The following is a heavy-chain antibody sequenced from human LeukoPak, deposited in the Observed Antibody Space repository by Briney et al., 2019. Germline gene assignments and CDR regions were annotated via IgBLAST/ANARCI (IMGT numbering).Heavy chain of an antibody. D-gene: IGHD6-13*01. V-gene: IGHV1-69*05. CDR1: GGTFSSYA. J-gene: IGHJ4*02. Sequence: ASVKVSCKASGGTFSSYAISWVRQAPGQGLEWMGRIIPIFGTANYAQKFQGRVTITTDESTSTAYMELSSLRSEDTAVYYCARSGGSHHKIYSSSWLIDYWGQGTLVTVSS. CDR3: ARSGGSHHKIYSSSWLIDY. CDR2: IIPIFGTA.